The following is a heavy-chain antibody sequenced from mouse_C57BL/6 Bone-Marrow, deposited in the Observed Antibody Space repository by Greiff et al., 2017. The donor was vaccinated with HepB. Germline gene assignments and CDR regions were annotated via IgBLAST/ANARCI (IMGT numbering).Heavy chain of an antibody. CDR2: IHPNSGST. J-gene: IGHJ3*01. D-gene: IGHD2-5*01. V-gene: IGHV1-64*01. Sequence: QVQLKQPGAELVKPGASVKLSCKASGYTFTSYWMHWVKQRPGQGLEWIGMIHPNSGSTNYNEKFKSKATLTVDKSSSTAYMQLSSLTSEDSAVYYCARLNYSILFAYWGQGTLVTVSA. CDR3: ARLNYSILFAY. CDR1: GYTFTSYW.